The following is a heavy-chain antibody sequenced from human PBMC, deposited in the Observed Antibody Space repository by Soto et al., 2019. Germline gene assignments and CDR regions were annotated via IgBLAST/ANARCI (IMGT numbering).Heavy chain of an antibody. Sequence: SETLSLTCSVSGGSITSHYCSWFRQPPGKGLEWIGYIHHSGSTSYNPSLKSRVTMSVDTSKNHFSLKVNSVTAADTALYYCARQGFGQLHGLVDVWGPGTTVNVS. V-gene: IGHV4-59*08. J-gene: IGHJ6*02. CDR2: IHHSGST. CDR3: ARQGFGQLHGLVDV. CDR1: GGSITSHY. D-gene: IGHD3-10*01.